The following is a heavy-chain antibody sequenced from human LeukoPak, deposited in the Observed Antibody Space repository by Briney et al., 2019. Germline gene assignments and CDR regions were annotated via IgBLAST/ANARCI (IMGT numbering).Heavy chain of an antibody. J-gene: IGHJ4*02. CDR2: IYTSGST. CDR3: ARAGDIVVVTGELYFDY. V-gene: IGHV4-61*02. Sequence: SETLSLTCTVSGGSISSGSYYWSWIRQPAGKGLEWIGRIYTSGSTNYNPSLKSRVTMSVDTSKNQFSLKLSSVTAADTVVYYCARAGDIVVVTGELYFDYWGQGTLVTVSS. CDR1: GGSISSGSYY. D-gene: IGHD2-21*02.